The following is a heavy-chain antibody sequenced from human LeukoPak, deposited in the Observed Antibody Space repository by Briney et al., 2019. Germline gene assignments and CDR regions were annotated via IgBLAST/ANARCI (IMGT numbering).Heavy chain of an antibody. CDR1: GGSISSSSYY. J-gene: IGHJ4*02. V-gene: IGHV4-39*07. CDR2: IYYSGST. CDR3: ARGHDYEYHFDY. D-gene: IGHD4/OR15-4a*01. Sequence: SETLSLTCTVSGGSISSSSYYWGWIRQPPGKGLEWIGSIYYSGSTYYNPSLKSRVTISVDTSKNQFSLKLSSVTAADTAVYYCARGHDYEYHFDYWGQGTLVTVSS.